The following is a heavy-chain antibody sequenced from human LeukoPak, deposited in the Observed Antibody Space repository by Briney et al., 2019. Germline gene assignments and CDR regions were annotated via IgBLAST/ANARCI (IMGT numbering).Heavy chain of an antibody. CDR2: IYYSGNT. Sequence: SETLSLTCTVSGGSISPYYWSWIRQPPGKGLEWLGYIYYSGNTEYKPSLKSRVAMSVDTSKNQFSLRLSSVTAADPAVYYCARSTGSTMFIDYWGQGTLVTVSS. D-gene: IGHD3-10*02. CDR1: GGSISPYY. J-gene: IGHJ4*02. V-gene: IGHV4-59*01. CDR3: ARSTGSTMFIDY.